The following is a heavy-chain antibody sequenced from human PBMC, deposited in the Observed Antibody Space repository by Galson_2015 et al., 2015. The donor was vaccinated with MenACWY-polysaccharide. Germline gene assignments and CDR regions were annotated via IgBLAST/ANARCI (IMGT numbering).Heavy chain of an antibody. V-gene: IGHV1-18*01. CDR2: ISAYNGNK. CDR3: TRDLGHITVAGIFFDD. Sequence: SVKVSCKASGYTFTDFGISWARQAPGQGLEWLGWISAYNGNKNYAQKLQGRVTMTTDTSTSTAYMELRSLRSDDTAVYYCTRDLGHITVAGIFFDDWGQGILVTVS. D-gene: IGHD6-19*01. CDR1: GYTFTDFG. J-gene: IGHJ4*02.